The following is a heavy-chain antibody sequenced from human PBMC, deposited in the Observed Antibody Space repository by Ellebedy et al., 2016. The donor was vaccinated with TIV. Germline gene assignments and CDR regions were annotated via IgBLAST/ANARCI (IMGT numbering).Heavy chain of an antibody. V-gene: IGHV3-21*01. CDR1: GFIFSTYT. J-gene: IGHJ4*02. CDR3: SRGGGCGGGTCYYPDF. CDR2: ISTITNY. D-gene: IGHD2-15*01. Sequence: GESLKISCAASGFIFSTYTMNWVRQAPGKGLEWVSSISTITNYADSVRGRFTISRDNAKNSLYLQMNSLRAEDPAVYYCSRGGGCGGGTCYYPDFWGQGTLVTVSS.